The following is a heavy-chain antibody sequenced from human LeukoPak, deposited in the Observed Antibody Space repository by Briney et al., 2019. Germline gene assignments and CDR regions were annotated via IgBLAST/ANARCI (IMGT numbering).Heavy chain of an antibody. CDR3: ARGSGYDPNWFDP. Sequence: GSLRLSCAASGFTFDDYGMSWVRQAPGKGLEWVSGIYWNGGSTGYADSVKGRFTISRDNAKNSLYLQMNSLRAEDTALYHCARGSGYDPNWFDPWGQGTLVTVSS. V-gene: IGHV3-20*01. J-gene: IGHJ5*02. CDR1: GFTFDDYG. D-gene: IGHD5-12*01. CDR2: IYWNGGST.